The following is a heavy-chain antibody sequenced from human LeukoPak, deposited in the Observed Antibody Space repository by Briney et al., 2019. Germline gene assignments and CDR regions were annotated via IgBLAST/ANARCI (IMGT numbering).Heavy chain of an antibody. J-gene: IGHJ4*02. D-gene: IGHD5-24*01. Sequence: SETLSLTCTVSGGSISSHYWSWIRQPPGKGLDWIGYIYYSGSTNYNPSLKSRVTISVDTSKNQFSLKLSSVTAADTAVYYCATLRDGYNYGIDYWGQGTLVTVSS. CDR2: IYYSGST. V-gene: IGHV4-59*11. CDR1: GGSISSHY. CDR3: ATLRDGYNYGIDY.